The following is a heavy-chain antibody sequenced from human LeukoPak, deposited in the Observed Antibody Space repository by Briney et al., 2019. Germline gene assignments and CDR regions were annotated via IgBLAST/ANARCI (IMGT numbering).Heavy chain of an antibody. J-gene: IGHJ3*02. V-gene: IGHV4-59*08. CDR1: GGSISSYY. D-gene: IGHD3-22*01. CDR2: ISYSGNT. Sequence: PSETLSLTCTVSGGSISSYYWSWIRQAPGKGLEWIGYISYSGNTNYNPSLKSRVTISIDTSKNQFSLKLSSVTAADTAVYYCARHAYYYDRSGSYEAFDIWGQGTMVTVSS. CDR3: ARHAYYYDRSGSYEAFDI.